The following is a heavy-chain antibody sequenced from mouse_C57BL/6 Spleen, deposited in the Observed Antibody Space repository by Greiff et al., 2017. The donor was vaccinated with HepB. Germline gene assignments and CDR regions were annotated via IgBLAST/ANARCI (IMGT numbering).Heavy chain of an antibody. V-gene: IGHV3-1*01. D-gene: IGHD1-1*01. Sequence: EVKLQESGPGMVKPSQSLSLTCTVTGYSITSGYDWHWIRHFPGNKLEWMGYISYSGSTNYNPSLKSRISITHDTSKNHFFLKLNSVTTEDTATYDCARGGSYYGSPFAYWGQGTLVTVSA. CDR1: GYSITSGYD. CDR3: ARGGSYYGSPFAY. J-gene: IGHJ3*01. CDR2: ISYSGST.